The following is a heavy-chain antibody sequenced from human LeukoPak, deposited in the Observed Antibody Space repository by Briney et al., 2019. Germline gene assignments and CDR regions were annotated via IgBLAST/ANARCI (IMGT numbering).Heavy chain of an antibody. D-gene: IGHD6-19*01. CDR2: MNPNSGGT. V-gene: IGHV1-2*02. Sequence: GALVKVSCKTSGYTFTAYYIHWLRQAPGQGLEWMGWMNPNSGGTKYAQTFQGRVTLTRDTSISTAYLELSSLTSDDTAVYFCARQGSNSSGWYPVDDWGQGTLVTVSS. CDR1: GYTFTAYY. CDR3: ARQGSNSSGWYPVDD. J-gene: IGHJ4*02.